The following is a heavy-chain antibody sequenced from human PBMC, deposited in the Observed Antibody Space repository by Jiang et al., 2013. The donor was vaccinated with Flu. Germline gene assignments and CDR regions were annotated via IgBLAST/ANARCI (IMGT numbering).Heavy chain of an antibody. CDR1: GYSFTSYW. CDR2: IYPGDSDT. D-gene: IGHD3-10*01. V-gene: IGHV5-51*01. J-gene: IGHJ4*02. CDR3: AATRDVRDPITMVRGVLHRFHPHGDY. Sequence: KISCKGSGYSFTSYWIGWVRQMPGKGLEWMGIIYPGDSDTRYSPSFQGQVTISADKSISTAYLQWSSLKASDTAMYYCAATRDVRDPITMVRGVLHRFHPHGDYWGQGTLVTVSS.